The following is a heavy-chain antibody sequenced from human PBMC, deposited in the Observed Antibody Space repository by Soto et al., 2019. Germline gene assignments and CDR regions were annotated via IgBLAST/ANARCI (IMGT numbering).Heavy chain of an antibody. CDR2: ISAYDGNT. J-gene: IGHJ4*02. D-gene: IGHD6-13*01. V-gene: IGHV1-18*01. CDR1: GYTFNYYG. CDR3: ARKGKGAPVDY. Sequence: QVQLMQSGAEVKKPGASVTVSCKASGYTFNYYGYIWVRQAPGQGLEWMGWISAYDGNTHYAQRFQGRVTMTTDTSTTTAYMELRSLRSDDTAVYYCARKGKGAPVDYWGQGTLVTVSS.